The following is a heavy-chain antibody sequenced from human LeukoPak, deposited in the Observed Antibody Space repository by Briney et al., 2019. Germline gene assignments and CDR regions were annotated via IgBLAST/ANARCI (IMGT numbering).Heavy chain of an antibody. J-gene: IGHJ5*02. D-gene: IGHD2-2*01. CDR1: GYSISSGYY. CDR2: IYHSGST. V-gene: IGHV4-38-2*02. Sequence: SETLSLTCAVSGYSISSGYYWGWIRQPPGKGLEWIGSIYHSGSTYYNPSLKSRVTISVDTFKNQFSLKLSSVTAADTAVYYCARDARYCSSTSCSAGWFDPWGQGTLVTVSS. CDR3: ARDARYCSSTSCSAGWFDP.